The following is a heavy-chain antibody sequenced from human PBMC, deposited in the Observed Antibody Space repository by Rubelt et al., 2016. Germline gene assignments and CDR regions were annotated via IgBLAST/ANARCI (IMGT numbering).Heavy chain of an antibody. Sequence: EVQLVESGGGLVQPGRSLRLSCTASGFTFGDYAMSWFRQAPGKGLEWVSSISSSSSHIYYADSMKGRFTISRDNAKKSLYLQMNSLGAEDTAVYYCARAIGSGSYYYFDYWGHGTLVTVSS. CDR3: ARAIGSGSYYYFDY. CDR1: GFTFGDYA. J-gene: IGHJ4*01. D-gene: IGHD3-10*01. V-gene: IGHV3-21*01. CDR2: ISSSSSHI.